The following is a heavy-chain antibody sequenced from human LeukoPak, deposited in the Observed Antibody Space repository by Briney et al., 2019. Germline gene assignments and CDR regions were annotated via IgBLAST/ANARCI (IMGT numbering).Heavy chain of an antibody. CDR2: ISFDGSNK. J-gene: IGHJ4*02. CDR3: AKVDIRSAAGTEDY. V-gene: IGHV3-30*02. CDR1: GFTFSSYG. D-gene: IGHD6-13*01. Sequence: PGGSLRLSCAASGFTFSSYGMHWVRQAPGKGLDWVTFISFDGSNKYYADSVKGRFTISRDNSKNTLYLQMNSLRAEDTAVYYCAKVDIRSAAGTEDYWGQGTLVTVSS.